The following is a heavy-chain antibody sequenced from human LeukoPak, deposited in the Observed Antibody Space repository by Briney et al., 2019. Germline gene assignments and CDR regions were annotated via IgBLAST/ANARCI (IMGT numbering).Heavy chain of an antibody. J-gene: IGHJ3*02. CDR1: GGSINNYY. CDR2: IYYSGST. CDR3: ARSLRFSAFDI. Sequence: PSETLSLTCTVSGGSINNYYWSWIRQPPEKGLEWIGYIYYSGSTNYTPSLKSRVTISVDTSKNQFSLKLSSVTAADTAVYYCARSLRFSAFDIWGQGTMVTVSS. V-gene: IGHV4-59*01.